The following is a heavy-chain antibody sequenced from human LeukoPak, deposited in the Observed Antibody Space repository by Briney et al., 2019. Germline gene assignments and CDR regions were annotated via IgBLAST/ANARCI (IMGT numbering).Heavy chain of an antibody. CDR3: TTDRGISVRPLFDY. J-gene: IGHJ4*02. CDR2: IKSKTGGGTT. D-gene: IGHD6-6*01. V-gene: IGHV3-15*01. CDR1: GFSFTEAW. Sequence: GGSLRLSCAASGFSFTEAWMGWVHQTPGKGLEWVGRIKSKTGGGTTDYTAPVKGRFTISRDDSKDTLFLQMNNLKIEDTAVYYCTTDRGISVRPLFDYWGQGTLVTVSS.